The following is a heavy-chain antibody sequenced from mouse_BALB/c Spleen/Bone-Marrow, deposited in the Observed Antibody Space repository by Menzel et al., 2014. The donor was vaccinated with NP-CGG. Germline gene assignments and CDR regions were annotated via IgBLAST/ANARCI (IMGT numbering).Heavy chain of an antibody. Sequence: VKLMESGAELVRPGASVKVSCKASGYTFTNYWINWVRQRPGQGLEWIGNIYPSDSYSNYNQKFKDKATLTVDKSSSTAYMQLSSPTSEDSAVYYCTRRDRYDYYGVDYWGQGTSVIVSS. D-gene: IGHD2-14*01. CDR1: GYTFTNYW. CDR3: TRRDRYDYYGVDY. V-gene: IGHV1S126*01. J-gene: IGHJ4*01. CDR2: IYPSDSYS.